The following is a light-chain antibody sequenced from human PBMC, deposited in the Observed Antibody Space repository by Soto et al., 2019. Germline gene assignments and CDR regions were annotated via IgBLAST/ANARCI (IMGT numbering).Light chain of an antibody. Sequence: DIQMTQSPSSLSASVGDRVTITCRASQGIRNDLHWYQQKPGKAPKRLIYAASSLQSGVPSRFSGSGSETEFTLTISNLQPEDFATYYCLQHNSYPLTFGGGTKVEIK. V-gene: IGKV1-17*02. CDR2: AAS. J-gene: IGKJ4*01. CDR3: LQHNSYPLT. CDR1: QGIRND.